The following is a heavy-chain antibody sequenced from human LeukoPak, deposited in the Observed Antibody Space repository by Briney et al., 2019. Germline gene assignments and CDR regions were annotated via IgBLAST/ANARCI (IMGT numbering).Heavy chain of an antibody. J-gene: IGHJ4*02. Sequence: GGSLRLSCAASGITFSSYAITWVRQAPGKGLEWVSAISGSGGTTYYPDSVKGRFIISRDNSKNTVYLQISSLRAEDTAVYYCAKRAPYYFDNWGQGTLVTVSS. CDR3: AKRAPYYFDN. V-gene: IGHV3-23*01. CDR2: ISGSGGTT. CDR1: GITFSSYA.